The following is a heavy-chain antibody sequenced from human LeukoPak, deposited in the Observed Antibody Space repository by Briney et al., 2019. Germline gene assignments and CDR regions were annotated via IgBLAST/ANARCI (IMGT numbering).Heavy chain of an antibody. D-gene: IGHD2-15*01. J-gene: IGHJ4*02. CDR1: GYTFTGHY. CDR2: INPNSGDT. Sequence: ASVKVSCKASGYTFTGHYMYWVRQAPGQGLEWMGWINPNSGDTNYAQKFQGRVTMTRDTSISTAYMELSRLRSDDTAVYYCARVGSSVVVVAAHFDYWGQGTLVTVSS. CDR3: ARVGSSVVVVAAHFDY. V-gene: IGHV1-2*02.